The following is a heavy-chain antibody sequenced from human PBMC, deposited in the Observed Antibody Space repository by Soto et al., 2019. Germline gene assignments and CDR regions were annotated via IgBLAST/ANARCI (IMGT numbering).Heavy chain of an antibody. CDR3: ARGSGWFGYYYYYYMDV. J-gene: IGHJ6*03. CDR2: IYYSGST. Sequence: SETLSLTCTVSGGSISSSSYYWGWIRQPPGKGLEWIGSIYYSGSTYYNPSLKSRVTISVDTSKNQFSLKLSSVTAADTALYYCARGSGWFGYYYYYYMDVWGKGTTVT. D-gene: IGHD6-19*01. CDR1: GGSISSSSYY. V-gene: IGHV4-39*01.